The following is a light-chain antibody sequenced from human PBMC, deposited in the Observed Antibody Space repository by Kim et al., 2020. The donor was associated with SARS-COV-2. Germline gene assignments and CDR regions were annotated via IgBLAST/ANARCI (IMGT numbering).Light chain of an antibody. CDR3: QQADSFTNT. Sequence: ASVGDRVLITCRASQSLSGWLAWYQQKSGNAPRLLIYDTSTLQSGVPSRFTGSGSGTDFTLTITNLQPEDFATYYCQQADSFTNTFGQGTRLEIK. V-gene: IGKV1-12*01. CDR1: QSLSGW. CDR2: DTS. J-gene: IGKJ5*01.